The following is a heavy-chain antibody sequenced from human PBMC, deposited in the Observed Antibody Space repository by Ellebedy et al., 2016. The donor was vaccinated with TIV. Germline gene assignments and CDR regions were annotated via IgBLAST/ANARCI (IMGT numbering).Heavy chain of an antibody. J-gene: IGHJ2*01. CDR1: DGPISSYY. V-gene: IGHV4-59*01. Sequence: SETLSLTCNVSDGPISSYYWSWIRQPPGKGLEWIGYIYDSGSTYYNPSLKSRVTISVDTSKNQFSLKLSSVTAADTAVYYCARSGYPLAYWYFGLWGRGTLVTVSS. CDR3: ARSGYPLAYWYFGL. D-gene: IGHD3-3*01. CDR2: IYDSGST.